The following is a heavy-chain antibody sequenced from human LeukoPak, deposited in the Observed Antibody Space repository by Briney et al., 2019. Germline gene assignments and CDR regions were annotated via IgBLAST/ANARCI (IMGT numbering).Heavy chain of an antibody. CDR3: ARVIGWDGPFDL. CDR2: INTDGSST. J-gene: IGHJ3*01. V-gene: IGHV3-74*01. D-gene: IGHD1-26*01. Sequence: GGSLRLSCSASGFTLSNYWIHWVRQAPGKGLVWVSRINTDGSSTNYADSVRGRFTVSRDNAKNTLYLQMNSLRVEDTAVYYCARVIGWDGPFDLWGHGTLVTVSS. CDR1: GFTLSNYW.